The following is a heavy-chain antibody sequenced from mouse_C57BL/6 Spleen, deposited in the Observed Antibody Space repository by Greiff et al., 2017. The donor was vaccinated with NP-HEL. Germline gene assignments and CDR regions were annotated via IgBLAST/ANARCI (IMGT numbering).Heavy chain of an antibody. D-gene: IGHD2-4*01. Sequence: EVKVVESGGGLVKPGGSLKLSCAASGFTFSSYTMSWVRQTPEKRLEWVATISGGGGNTYYPDSVKGRFTISRDNAKNTLYLQMSSLRSEDTALYYCARLDYAFDYWGQGTTLTVSS. CDR1: GFTFSSYT. CDR3: ARLDYAFDY. V-gene: IGHV5-9*01. J-gene: IGHJ2*01. CDR2: ISGGGGNT.